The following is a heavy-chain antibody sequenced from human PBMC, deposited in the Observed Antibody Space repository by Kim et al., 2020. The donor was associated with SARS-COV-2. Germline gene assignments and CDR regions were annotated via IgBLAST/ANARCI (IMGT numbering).Heavy chain of an antibody. CDR2: IYYSGST. CDR1: GGSISSYY. J-gene: IGHJ6*02. V-gene: IGHV4-59*13. CDR3: ARDLRAPYCGGDCYSGGMDV. Sequence: SETLSLTCTVSGGSISSYYWSWIRQPPGKGLEWIGYIYYSGSTNYNPSLKSRVTISVDTSKNQFSLKLSSVTAADTAVYYCARDLRAPYCGGDCYSGGMDVWGQGTTVTVSS. D-gene: IGHD2-21*02.